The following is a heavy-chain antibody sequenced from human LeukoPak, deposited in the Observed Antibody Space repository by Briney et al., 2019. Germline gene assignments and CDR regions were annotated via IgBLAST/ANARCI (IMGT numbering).Heavy chain of an antibody. CDR3: ARHASVDGNWPRPLDY. D-gene: IGHD6-19*01. CDR2: SYYSGST. CDR1: GGSISSSNYY. Sequence: PSETLSLTCTVSGGSISSSNYYWGWIRQPPGKGLEWIGNSYYSGSTYYKPSLKTRVTISVDTSKNQFSLKLTSVTAADTAVYYCARHASVDGNWPRPLDYWGQGSLVTDSS. V-gene: IGHV4-39*01. J-gene: IGHJ4*02.